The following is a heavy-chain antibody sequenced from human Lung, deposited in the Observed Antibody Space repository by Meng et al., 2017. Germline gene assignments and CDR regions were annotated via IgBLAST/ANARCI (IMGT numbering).Heavy chain of an antibody. D-gene: IGHD2-21*01. V-gene: IGHV4-4*02. CDR2: IYHSGST. CDR3: TKNDFYCLGY. J-gene: IGHJ4*02. CDR1: GGSISSDNW. Sequence: QAQLQESGPGLVKPSGTLFLTCAVSGGSISSDNWWSWVRQPPGKGLEWIGEIYHSGSTNYNPSLKSRITISVDKPKNQFSLTLSSVTAADTAVYYCTKNDFYCLGYWGQGTLVTVSS.